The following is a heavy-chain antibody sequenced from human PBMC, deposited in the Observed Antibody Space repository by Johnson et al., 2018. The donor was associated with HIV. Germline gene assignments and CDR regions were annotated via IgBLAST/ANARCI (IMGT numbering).Heavy chain of an antibody. D-gene: IGHD5-18*01. Sequence: VQLVESGGGVIQTGESLTVSCTASGFSVSISYMSWVRQAPGKGLEWVAVIFSDNSTDYADSVKGRFTISRDRSKNTLYLHMNSLRVEDTAAYYCARCKRGYSFSDAFDIWGQGTMVTVSS. V-gene: IGHV3-53*01. J-gene: IGHJ3*02. CDR3: ARCKRGYSFSDAFDI. CDR1: GFSVSISY. CDR2: IFSDNST.